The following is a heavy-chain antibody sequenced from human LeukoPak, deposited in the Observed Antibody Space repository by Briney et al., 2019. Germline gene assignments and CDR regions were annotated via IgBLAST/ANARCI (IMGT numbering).Heavy chain of an antibody. V-gene: IGHV3-30*18. CDR1: GFIFSSYG. CDR2: ISYDGSNI. D-gene: IGHD5-12*01. CDR3: AKDVRPYSGYDHGDY. J-gene: IGHJ4*02. Sequence: GGSLRLSCAASGFIFSSYGMHWVRQAPGKGLEGVAVISYDGSNIYSADSVKGRFTISRDNSKNTVDLQMNSLRAEDTAVYYCAKDVRPYSGYDHGDYWGQGTLVTVSS.